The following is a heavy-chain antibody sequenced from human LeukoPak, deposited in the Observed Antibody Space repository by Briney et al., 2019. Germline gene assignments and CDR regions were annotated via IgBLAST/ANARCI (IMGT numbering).Heavy chain of an antibody. D-gene: IGHD2-2*01. CDR3: ARVGGRCTSTSCYASGWWFDP. J-gene: IGHJ5*02. CDR1: GYTFTGYY. V-gene: IGHV1-2*02. Sequence: GASVKVSCKASGYTFTGYYIHWMRQAPGQGLEWMGWINPNSGGTNYAQKFQGRVTMTRDTSISTAYMELSRLRSDDTAVYYCARVGGRCTSTSCYASGWWFDPWGQGTLVTVSS. CDR2: INPNSGGT.